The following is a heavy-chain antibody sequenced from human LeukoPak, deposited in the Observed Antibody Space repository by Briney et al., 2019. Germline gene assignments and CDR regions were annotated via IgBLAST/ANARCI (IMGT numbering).Heavy chain of an antibody. CDR2: IYYSGST. D-gene: IGHD6-13*01. V-gene: IGHV4-59*08. Sequence: SETLSLTCTVSGGSISSYYWSWIRQPPGKGLEWIGYIYYSGSTNYNPSLKSRVTISVDTSKNQFSLKLSSVTAADTAVYYCARRGSDSSSWYGKASDIWGQGTMVTVSS. CDR1: GGSISSYY. J-gene: IGHJ3*02. CDR3: ARRGSDSSSWYGKASDI.